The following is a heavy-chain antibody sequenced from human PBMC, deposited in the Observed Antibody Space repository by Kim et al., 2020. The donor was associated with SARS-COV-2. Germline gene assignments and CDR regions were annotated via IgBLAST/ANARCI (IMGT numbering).Heavy chain of an antibody. Sequence: GGSLRLSCAASGSTFSSYAMSWVRQAPGKELDWVSAISGSGGSTYYADSVKVRFTISRDNSKNTLYLQMNSLRAEDTAVYYCASKGCGDYLNCWFDPWGQGTLVTVSS. J-gene: IGHJ5*02. CDR2: ISGSGGST. CDR1: GSTFSSYA. V-gene: IGHV3-23*01. D-gene: IGHD4-17*01. CDR3: ASKGCGDYLNCWFDP.